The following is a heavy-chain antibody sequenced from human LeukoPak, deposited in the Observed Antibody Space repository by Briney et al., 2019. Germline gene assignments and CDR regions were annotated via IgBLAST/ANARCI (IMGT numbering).Heavy chain of an antibody. J-gene: IGHJ5*02. Sequence: NPSETLSLTCTVSGGSISSSSYSWGWIRQPPGKGLEWIGSIYYSGSTYYNPSLKSRVTISVDTSKNQFSLKLSSVTATDTAVYYCARRAGGSNWFDPWGQGTLVTVSS. CDR3: ARRAGGSNWFDP. D-gene: IGHD2-15*01. V-gene: IGHV4-39*01. CDR1: GGSISSSSYS. CDR2: IYYSGST.